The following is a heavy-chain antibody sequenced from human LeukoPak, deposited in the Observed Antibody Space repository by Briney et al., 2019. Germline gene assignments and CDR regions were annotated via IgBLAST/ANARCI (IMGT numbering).Heavy chain of an antibody. V-gene: IGHV3-30*04. Sequence: GGSLRLSCAASGFTFSSYAMHWARQAPGKGLEWVAVISYDGSNKYYADSVKGRFTISRDNSKNTLYLQMNSLRAEDTAVYYCARGGGVIVISPSDYWGQGTLVTVSS. CDR2: ISYDGSNK. CDR3: ARGGGVIVISPSDY. J-gene: IGHJ4*02. D-gene: IGHD3-16*02. CDR1: GFTFSSYA.